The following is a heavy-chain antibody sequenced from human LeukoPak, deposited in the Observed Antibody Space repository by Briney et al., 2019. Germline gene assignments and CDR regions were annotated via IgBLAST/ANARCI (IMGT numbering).Heavy chain of an antibody. CDR1: VYTYTDSY. CDR3: LNEHGG. V-gene: IGHV1-2*02. D-gene: IGHD1-1*01. Sequence: ASVSVSFKSSVYTYTDSYMHWVRQAPGQGFEWIGWISPASGANKYAQNFQGRVTLTTDTSITTAYMELSSLTSDDIASYYCLNEHGGWGQGTPVTVSS. CDR2: ISPASGAN. J-gene: IGHJ4*02.